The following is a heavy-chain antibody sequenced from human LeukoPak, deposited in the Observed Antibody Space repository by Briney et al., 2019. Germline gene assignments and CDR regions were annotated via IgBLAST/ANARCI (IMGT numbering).Heavy chain of an antibody. Sequence: SETLSLTCTVSGGSINGYFCTWLRQSAGAGLECIGRIHTSGTTYYNPSLRSRVSMSVDTSNNKFSLRLSSVTAADTVVYYCARDPAGHGRYFDYWGQGALVTVSS. CDR2: IHTSGTT. D-gene: IGHD1-14*01. J-gene: IGHJ4*02. CDR3: ARDPAGHGRYFDY. CDR1: GGSINGYF. V-gene: IGHV4-4*07.